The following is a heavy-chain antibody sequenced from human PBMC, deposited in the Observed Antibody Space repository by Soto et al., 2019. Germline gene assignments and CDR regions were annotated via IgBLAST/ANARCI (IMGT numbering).Heavy chain of an antibody. CDR1: GYTFTRNG. D-gene: IGHD3-22*01. Sequence: ASVKVSCKTSGYTFTRNGISWVRQAPGQGLEWMGWISPKSGSIKYAQKFQGRVIMTTDTSTSTAYMELRSPRSDDTAVYYCVKDRDSNSWPSWDVWGPGTTVTVSS. J-gene: IGHJ6*02. CDR3: VKDRDSNSWPSWDV. V-gene: IGHV1-18*01. CDR2: ISPKSGSI.